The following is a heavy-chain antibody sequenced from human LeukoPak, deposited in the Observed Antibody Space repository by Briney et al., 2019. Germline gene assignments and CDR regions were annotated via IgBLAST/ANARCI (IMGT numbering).Heavy chain of an antibody. CDR1: GFTFSSYS. J-gene: IGHJ6*02. Sequence: GGSLRLSCAASGFTFSSYSMNWVRQAPGKGLEWVSSISSSSSYIYYADSVKGRFTISRENAKNSLYLQMNSLRAEDTAVYYCARPLYASYYYGMDVWGQGTTVTVSS. CDR2: ISSSSSYI. CDR3: ARPLYASYYYGMDV. D-gene: IGHD2-2*02. V-gene: IGHV3-21*01.